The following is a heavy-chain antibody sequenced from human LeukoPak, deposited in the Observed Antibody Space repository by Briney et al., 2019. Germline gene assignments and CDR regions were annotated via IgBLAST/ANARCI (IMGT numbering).Heavy chain of an antibody. Sequence: SETLSLTCTVSGGSISSYYWRWIRQPPGKGLEGIGYIYYSGSTNYNPSLKRRVTIPVSRSKNQFSLPLSAVTAADTAFYYCARVDDFLPSDVMDVWGQGTTVTVSS. J-gene: IGHJ6*02. CDR1: GGSISSYY. V-gene: IGHV4-59*01. CDR3: ARVDDFLPSDVMDV. D-gene: IGHD3-3*01. CDR2: IYYSGST.